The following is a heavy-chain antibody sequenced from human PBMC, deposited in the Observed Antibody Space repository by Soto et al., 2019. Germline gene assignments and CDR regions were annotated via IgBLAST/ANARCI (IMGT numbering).Heavy chain of an antibody. CDR3: ARFVRSCSATTCSTRADV. Sequence: TETLSLTCTVSGGFVNSDTHSWSWIRQTPGKRLEWIGFIYSGGSTKNPSLRSRVTMSVDTSKNQFSLKLRSVIVADTAVYHCARFVRSCSATTCSTRADVWGQGITVTVSS. J-gene: IGHJ6*02. CDR2: IYSGGST. D-gene: IGHD2-2*01. CDR1: GGFVNSDTHS. V-gene: IGHV4-61*01.